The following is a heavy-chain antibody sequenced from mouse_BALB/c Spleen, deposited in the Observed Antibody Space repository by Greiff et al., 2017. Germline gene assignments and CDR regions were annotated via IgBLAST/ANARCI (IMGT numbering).Heavy chain of an antibody. CDR3: ARRGAIYFDY. CDR1: GYAFSSYW. Sequence: QVQLKESGAELVRPGSSVKISCKASGYAFSSYWMNWVKQRPGQGLEWIGQIYPGDGDTNYNGKFKGKATLTADKSSSTAYMQLSSLTSEDSAVYFCARRGAIYFDYWGQGTTLTVSS. CDR2: IYPGDGDT. J-gene: IGHJ2*01. V-gene: IGHV1-80*01. D-gene: IGHD3-1*01.